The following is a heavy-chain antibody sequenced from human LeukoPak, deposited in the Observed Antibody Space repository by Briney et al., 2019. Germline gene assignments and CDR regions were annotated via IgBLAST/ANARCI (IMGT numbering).Heavy chain of an antibody. CDR1: GYTFTGYY. J-gene: IGHJ4*02. CDR3: AREEEMVYGDFDY. CDR2: MNPNSGNT. Sequence: ASVKVSCKASGYTFTGYYMHWVRQAPGQGLEWMGWMNPNSGNTGYAQKFQGRVTMTRNTSISTAYMELSSLRSEDTAVYYCAREEEMVYGDFDYWGQGTLVTVSS. V-gene: IGHV1-8*02. D-gene: IGHD2-8*01.